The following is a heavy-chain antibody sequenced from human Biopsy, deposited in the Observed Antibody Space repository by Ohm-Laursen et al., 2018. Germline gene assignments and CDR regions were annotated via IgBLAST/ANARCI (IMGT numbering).Heavy chain of an antibody. Sequence: SLRLSCAAFGFIVSSYDMNWVRQAPGKGLEWISYISETSSHIYDADSVRGRFTVARDIAKNSLYLQLNSLRVEDTAVYYCARDSSRRAREGGMDVWGQGTTVTVSS. V-gene: IGHV3-21*01. CDR2: ISETSSHI. CDR1: GFIVSSYD. D-gene: IGHD6-6*01. J-gene: IGHJ6*02. CDR3: ARDSSRRAREGGMDV.